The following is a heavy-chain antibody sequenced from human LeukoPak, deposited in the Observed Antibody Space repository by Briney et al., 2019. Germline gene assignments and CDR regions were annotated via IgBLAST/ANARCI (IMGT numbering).Heavy chain of an antibody. V-gene: IGHV3-23*01. Sequence: GGSLRLSCAASGFTFSTYVMSWVRQAPGKGLDYVAGISESGAGTYYVDSVKGRFTISRDNSKNTLYPQMNSLRAEDTALYYCAKGLYYYGSGSLDHWGLGTLVSVSS. D-gene: IGHD3-10*01. CDR3: AKGLYYYGSGSLDH. CDR2: ISESGAGT. CDR1: GFTFSTYV. J-gene: IGHJ4*02.